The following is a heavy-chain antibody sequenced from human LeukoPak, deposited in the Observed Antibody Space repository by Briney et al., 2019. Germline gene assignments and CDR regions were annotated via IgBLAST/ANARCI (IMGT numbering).Heavy chain of an antibody. CDR3: ARDVRYCSGGSCYPPNWFDP. CDR2: INPNSGGT. CDR1: GYTFTGYY. J-gene: IGHJ5*02. Sequence: ASVKVSCKASGYTFTGYYMNWVRQAPGQGLQWMGRINPNSGGTNYAQKFQGRVTMTRDTSISTAYMELSRLRSDDTAVYYCARDVRYCSGGSCYPPNWFDPWGQGTLVTVSS. V-gene: IGHV1-2*06. D-gene: IGHD2-15*01.